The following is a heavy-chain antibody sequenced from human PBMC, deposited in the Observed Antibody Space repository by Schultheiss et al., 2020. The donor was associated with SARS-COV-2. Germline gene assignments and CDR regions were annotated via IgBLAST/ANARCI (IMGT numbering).Heavy chain of an antibody. J-gene: IGHJ3*02. CDR3: ARVPSDFPAVTTGSAFDI. Sequence: SETLSLTCTVSGGSISSGGYYWSWIRQHPGKGLEWIGYIYYSGSTYYNPSLKSRVTISVDTSKNQFSLKLSSVTAADTAVYYCARVPSDFPAVTTGSAFDIWGQGTMVTVSS. CDR2: IYYSGST. V-gene: IGHV4-31*03. CDR1: GGSISSGGYY. D-gene: IGHD4-11*01.